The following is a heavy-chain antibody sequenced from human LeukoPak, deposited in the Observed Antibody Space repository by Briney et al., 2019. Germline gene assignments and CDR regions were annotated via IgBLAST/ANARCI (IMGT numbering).Heavy chain of an antibody. J-gene: IGHJ6*03. CDR1: GYTFTSYG. Sequence: ASVKVSCKASGYTFTSYGITWVRQAPGQGLEWMGWISAYNGNTKYAQKLQGRVTMTTDTSTSTAYMELRSLRSDDTAVYYCARGPIIDIAIVPAAVEYYYTDVWGEGTTVTVSS. CDR2: ISAYNGNT. V-gene: IGHV1-18*01. D-gene: IGHD2-2*01. CDR3: ARGPIIDIAIVPAAVEYYYTDV.